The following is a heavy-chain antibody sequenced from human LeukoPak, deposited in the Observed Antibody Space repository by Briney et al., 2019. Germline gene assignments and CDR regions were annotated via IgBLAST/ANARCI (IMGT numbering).Heavy chain of an antibody. Sequence: QPGRSLRLSCAASGFTFSSYGMRWVRQAPGKGLEWVAVIWYDGSNKYYADSVKGRFTISRDSSKNTLYLQMNSLRAEDTAVYYCARGGLYYDSSGYLDYWGQGTLVTVSS. CDR3: ARGGLYYDSSGYLDY. D-gene: IGHD3-22*01. CDR1: GFTFSSYG. CDR2: IWYDGSNK. V-gene: IGHV3-33*01. J-gene: IGHJ4*02.